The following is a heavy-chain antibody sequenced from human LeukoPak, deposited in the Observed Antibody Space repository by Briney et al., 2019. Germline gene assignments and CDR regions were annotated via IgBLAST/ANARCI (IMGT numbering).Heavy chain of an antibody. CDR1: GYTFTGYY. Sequence: GASVKVSCKASGYTFTGYYMHWVRQAPGQGLEWMGWINPNSGGTNYAQKFQGRVTMTRDTSISTAYMELSRLRSDDTAVYYCARSTWIRLWLLFSYWGQGTLVTVSS. J-gene: IGHJ4*02. D-gene: IGHD5-18*01. CDR3: ARSTWIRLWLLFSY. CDR2: INPNSGGT. V-gene: IGHV1-2*02.